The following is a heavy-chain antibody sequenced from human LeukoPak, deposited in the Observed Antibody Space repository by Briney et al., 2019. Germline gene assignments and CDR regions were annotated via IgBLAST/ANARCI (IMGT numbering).Heavy chain of an antibody. D-gene: IGHD2-8*01. Sequence: SETLSLTCTVSGGSISSYYWSWIRQPPGKGLEWIGYIYYSGSTNYNPSLKSRVTISVDTSKNQFSLKLSSVTAADTAVYYCARVLNSCTNAVCPPYLDYWGQGTLVTVSS. J-gene: IGHJ4*02. V-gene: IGHV4-59*01. CDR1: GGSISSYY. CDR3: ARVLNSCTNAVCPPYLDY. CDR2: IYYSGST.